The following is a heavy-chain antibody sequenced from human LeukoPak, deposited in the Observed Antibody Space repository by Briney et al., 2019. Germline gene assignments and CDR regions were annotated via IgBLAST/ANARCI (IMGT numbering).Heavy chain of an antibody. D-gene: IGHD5-18*01. V-gene: IGHV3-74*01. CDR1: GFTFSSYG. Sequence: GRSLRLSCAASGFTFSSYGMHWVRQAPGKGLVWVSRINSDGSSTSYADSVKGRFTISRDNAKNTLYLQMNSLRAEDTAVYYCARDTAMANYYYYGMDVWGQGTTVTVSS. CDR2: INSDGSST. CDR3: ARDTAMANYYYYGMDV. J-gene: IGHJ6*02.